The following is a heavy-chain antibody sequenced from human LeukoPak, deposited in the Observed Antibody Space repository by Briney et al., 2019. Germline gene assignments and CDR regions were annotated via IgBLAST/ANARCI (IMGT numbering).Heavy chain of an antibody. CDR3: AKEVNKIVAFEI. Sequence: GGSLRLSCAASGFTFSSYGMHWVRQAPGKGLVWVTVISYDGSTKYYAESVRRRFTISRDNFKNTLYLQMNSLRAEDTAVYHCAKEVNKIVAFEIWGQGTMVTVSS. V-gene: IGHV3-30*18. J-gene: IGHJ3*02. D-gene: IGHD1-26*01. CDR1: GFTFSSYG. CDR2: ISYDGSTK.